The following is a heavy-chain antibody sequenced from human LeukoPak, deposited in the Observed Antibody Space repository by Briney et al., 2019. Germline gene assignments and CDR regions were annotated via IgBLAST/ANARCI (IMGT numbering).Heavy chain of an antibody. Sequence: GGSLRLSCAASGFTFSSYDMHWVRQATGKGLEWVSAIGTAGDTYYPGSVKGRFTISRENAKNSLYLQMNSLRAGDTAVYYCARSRLRGSGSPFDYWGQGTLVTVSS. CDR3: ARSRLRGSGSPFDY. CDR2: IGTAGDT. CDR1: GFTFSSYD. V-gene: IGHV3-13*01. J-gene: IGHJ4*02. D-gene: IGHD3-10*01.